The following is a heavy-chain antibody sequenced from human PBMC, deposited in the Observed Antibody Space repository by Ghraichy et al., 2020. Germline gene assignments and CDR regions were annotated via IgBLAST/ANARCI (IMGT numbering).Heavy chain of an antibody. CDR2: IRYNGSDK. CDR1: GFTFGVYG. Sequence: LSLTCGASGFTFGVYGMHWVRQAPGKGLEWVLFIRYNGSDKFSLDSVKGRFTVSRDNSKNMMYLQMDSLRADDAALYYCAKGGTDSGSWSRIEFWGQGSLVSVSS. V-gene: IGHV3-30*02. D-gene: IGHD5-12*01. CDR3: AKGGTDSGSWSRIEF. J-gene: IGHJ4*02.